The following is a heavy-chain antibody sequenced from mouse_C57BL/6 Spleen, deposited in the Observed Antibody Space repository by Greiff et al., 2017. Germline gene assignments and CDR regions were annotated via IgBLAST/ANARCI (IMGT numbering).Heavy chain of an antibody. CDR2: IYPGSGST. CDR3: ARPWDDGFSYYFDY. V-gene: IGHV1-55*01. Sequence: QVQLQQPGAELVKPGASVKMSCKASGYTFTSYWITWVKQRPGQGLEWIGDIYPGSGSTNYNEKFKSEATLTVDTSSSTAYMQLSSLTSEDSAVYYCARPWDDGFSYYFDYWGQGTTLTVSS. D-gene: IGHD2-3*01. CDR1: GYTFTSYW. J-gene: IGHJ2*01.